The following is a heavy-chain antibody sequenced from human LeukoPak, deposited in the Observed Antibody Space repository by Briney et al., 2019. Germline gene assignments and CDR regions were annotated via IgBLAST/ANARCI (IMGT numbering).Heavy chain of an antibody. J-gene: IGHJ4*02. Sequence: ASVKVSCKASGYTFTSYDINWVRQATGQGLEWMGWMNPNSGNTGYAQKFQGRVTMTRNTSISTAYMELSSLRSEDTAVYYCARSGGRIVGATIAYWGQGTLVTVSS. CDR1: GYTFTSYD. CDR2: MNPNSGNT. D-gene: IGHD1-26*01. CDR3: ARSGGRIVGATIAY. V-gene: IGHV1-8*01.